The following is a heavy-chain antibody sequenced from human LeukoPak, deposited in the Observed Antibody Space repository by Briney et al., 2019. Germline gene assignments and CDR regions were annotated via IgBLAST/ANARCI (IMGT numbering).Heavy chain of an antibody. Sequence: SETLSLTCTVSGGSISGGDYFWSWIRQPPGKGLEWIGYIYYSGSAYYNPSLKSRVTISVDTSKNQFSLKLSPVTAADTAVYYCARDPRYHDRSGSFVWGQGTMVTVSS. V-gene: IGHV4-30-4*08. CDR3: ARDPRYHDRSGSFV. D-gene: IGHD3-22*01. J-gene: IGHJ3*01. CDR1: GGSISGGDYF. CDR2: IYYSGSA.